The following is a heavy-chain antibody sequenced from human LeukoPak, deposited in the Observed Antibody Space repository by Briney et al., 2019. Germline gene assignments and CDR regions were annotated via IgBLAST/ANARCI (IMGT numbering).Heavy chain of an antibody. Sequence: GGSLRLSCAASGFTFSSYAMSWVRQAPGKGLEWVSTISGSGGSTYYADSVKGRFTISRDNSKNTLYLQMNSLRAEDTAVYYCAKDRAFSGSYPHFDYWGQGTLVTVSS. V-gene: IGHV3-23*01. CDR2: ISGSGGST. D-gene: IGHD1-26*01. CDR1: GFTFSSYA. CDR3: AKDRAFSGSYPHFDY. J-gene: IGHJ4*02.